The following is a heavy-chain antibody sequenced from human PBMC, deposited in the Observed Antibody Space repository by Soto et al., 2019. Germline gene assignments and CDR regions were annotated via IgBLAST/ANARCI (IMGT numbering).Heavy chain of an antibody. V-gene: IGHV3-23*01. D-gene: IGHD3-10*01. CDR3: AKGLMKRGSGTYYIHPPDV. J-gene: IGHJ6*04. Sequence: GGSLRLSCAASGFTFTSYAMSWVRLAPGRGLEWVSIISVNGIYKYYPDSMKGRFTVSRDNSNSTLFLQMDSLRVEDTAVYYCAKGLMKRGSGTYYIHPPDVWGKGTTVTVSP. CDR1: GFTFTSYA. CDR2: ISVNGIYK.